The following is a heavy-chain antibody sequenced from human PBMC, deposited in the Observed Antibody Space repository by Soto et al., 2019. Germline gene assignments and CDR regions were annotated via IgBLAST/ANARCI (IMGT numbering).Heavy chain of an antibody. J-gene: IGHJ4*02. CDR2: VYYSGNT. CDR3: ARLNRFLEAFDF. Sequence: QVQLQESGPGLVKPSETLSLFCTVSGDSLTSSRYSWGWIRQPPGKGLEWIGSVYYSGNTQYNPSLNSRVTISVDSSKNQFSLKMTSVTDADTAVSFCARLNRFLEAFDFWGKRTLVTVSS. CDR1: GDSLTSSRYS. V-gene: IGHV4-39*01. D-gene: IGHD3-3*01.